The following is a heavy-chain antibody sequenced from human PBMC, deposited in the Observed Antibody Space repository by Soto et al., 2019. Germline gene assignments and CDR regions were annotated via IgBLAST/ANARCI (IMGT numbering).Heavy chain of an antibody. CDR3: ARDPRKSGLRWEFDP. Sequence: QVQLQESGPGLVKPSQTLSLTCTVSGGSISSGDYYWSWIRQPPGKGLEWIGYIYYSGSTYYNPSLKSRVTISVDTSKNQFSLKLSSVTAADAAVYYCARDPRKSGLRWEFDPWGQGTLVTVSS. CDR1: GGSISSGDYY. V-gene: IGHV4-30-4*01. J-gene: IGHJ5*02. D-gene: IGHD4-17*01. CDR2: IYYSGST.